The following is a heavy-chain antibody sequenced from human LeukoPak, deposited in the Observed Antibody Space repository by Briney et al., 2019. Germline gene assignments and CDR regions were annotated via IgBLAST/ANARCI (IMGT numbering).Heavy chain of an antibody. CDR2: IRSKVYGGTT. D-gene: IGHD4-17*01. V-gene: IGHV3-49*04. Sequence: GGSLRLSYTGSGFTFADYHMSWVRQAPGKGLEWVGFIRSKVYGGTTEYAASVKGRFTISRDECKSIAYLQMNSLKTEDTGVYYCTRDYGDYVGASDIWGQGTMVTVSS. J-gene: IGHJ3*02. CDR3: TRDYGDYVGASDI. CDR1: GFTFADYH.